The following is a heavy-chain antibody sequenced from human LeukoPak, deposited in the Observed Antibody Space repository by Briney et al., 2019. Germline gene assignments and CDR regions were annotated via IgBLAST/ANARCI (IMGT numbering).Heavy chain of an antibody. CDR3: ARAQTTMVRGGRAFDI. V-gene: IGHV1-3*01. D-gene: IGHD3-10*01. J-gene: IGHJ3*02. Sequence: ASVKVSCKASGYTFTSYAMHWVRQAPGQRREWMGWINAGNGNTKYSQKFQGRVTITRDTSASTAYMELSSLRSEDTAVYYCARAQTTMVRGGRAFDIWGQGTMVTVSS. CDR2: INAGNGNT. CDR1: GYTFTSYA.